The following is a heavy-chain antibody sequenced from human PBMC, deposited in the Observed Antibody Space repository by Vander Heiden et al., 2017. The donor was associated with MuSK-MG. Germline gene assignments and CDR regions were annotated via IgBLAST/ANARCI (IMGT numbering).Heavy chain of an antibody. CDR2: IIPILDIA. CDR3: AGAGLFCSGGSCYSGGHFDY. V-gene: IGHV1-69*04. D-gene: IGHD2-15*01. Sequence: QVQLVQSGAEVKKPGSSVKVSCKASGGTFSTYAIRGVRQAPGQGLEWMGRIIPILDIANYTQKFQGRVTITADKSTSTAYMELSSLRSEDTAVYYCAGAGLFCSGGSCYSGGHFDYWGQGTLVTVSS. J-gene: IGHJ4*02. CDR1: GGTFSTYA.